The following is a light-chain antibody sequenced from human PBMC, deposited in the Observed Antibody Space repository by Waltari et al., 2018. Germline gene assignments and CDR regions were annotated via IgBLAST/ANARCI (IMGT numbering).Light chain of an antibody. CDR3: QKYGTLPAT. CDR1: QSVSRF. J-gene: IGKJ1*01. V-gene: IGKV3-20*01. CDR2: EAS. Sequence: ELVLTQSPGTLSLPPGDRATLPCRASQSVSRFLAWYQQKPGQAPRLLIYEASSRATDIPDRFSGSGSGTDFSLTISRLEPEDFAVYYCQKYGTLPATFGQGTKVEIK.